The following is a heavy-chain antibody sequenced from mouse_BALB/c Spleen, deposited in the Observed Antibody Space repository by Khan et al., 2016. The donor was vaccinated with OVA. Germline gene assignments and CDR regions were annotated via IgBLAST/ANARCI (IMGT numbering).Heavy chain of an antibody. J-gene: IGHJ3*01. Sequence: EVKLLESGGDLVKPGGSLKLSCAASGFTFSSYSMSWVRQTPDKRLEWVATISSGGDYTYSPDSVKGRFTISRDNAKNTLYLQMSSLKSEDTAMYYCASHLTGSFAYWGQGTLVTVSA. V-gene: IGHV5-6*01. CDR2: ISSGGDYT. D-gene: IGHD4-1*01. CDR3: ASHLTGSFAY. CDR1: GFTFSSYS.